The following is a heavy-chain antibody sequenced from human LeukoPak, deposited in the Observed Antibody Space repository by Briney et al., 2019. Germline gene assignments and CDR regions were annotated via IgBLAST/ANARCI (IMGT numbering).Heavy chain of an antibody. V-gene: IGHV3-66*02. CDR1: GITVSGNY. Sequence: GGSLRLSCAVSGITVSGNYMTWVHQAPGKGLDWVSAIYSGGSTYYADSVKGRFTISRDNSKNTLYLQMNSLRPEDTAVYYCASLGYWGQGTLVTVSS. J-gene: IGHJ4*02. CDR2: IYSGGST. CDR3: ASLGY. D-gene: IGHD3-16*01.